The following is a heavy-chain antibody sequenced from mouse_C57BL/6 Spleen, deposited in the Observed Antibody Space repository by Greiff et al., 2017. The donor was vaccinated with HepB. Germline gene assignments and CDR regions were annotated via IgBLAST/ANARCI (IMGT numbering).Heavy chain of an antibody. V-gene: IGHV5-9*01. CDR3: ARYDYDYLFAY. CDR1: GFTFSSYT. Sequence: EVNLVESGGGLVKPGGSLKLSCAASGFTFSSYTMSWVRQTPEKRLEWVATISGGGGNTYYPDSVKGRFTISRDNAKNTLYLQMSSLRSEDTALYYCARYDYDYLFAYWGQGTLVTVSA. CDR2: ISGGGGNT. D-gene: IGHD2-4*01. J-gene: IGHJ3*01.